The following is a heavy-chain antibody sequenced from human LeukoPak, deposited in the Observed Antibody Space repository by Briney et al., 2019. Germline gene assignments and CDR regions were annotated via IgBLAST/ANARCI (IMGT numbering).Heavy chain of an antibody. CDR1: GFTFSSYE. CDR2: ISSSGSTI. CDR3: GTSPRGWFDP. V-gene: IGHV3-48*03. D-gene: IGHD2-2*01. J-gene: IGHJ5*02. Sequence: GGSLRLSCAASGFTFSSYEMNWVRQAPGKGLEWVSYISSSGSTIYYADSVKGRVTISRDNAKNSLYLQMNSLRAEDTAVYYCGTSPRGWFDPWGQGTLVTVSS.